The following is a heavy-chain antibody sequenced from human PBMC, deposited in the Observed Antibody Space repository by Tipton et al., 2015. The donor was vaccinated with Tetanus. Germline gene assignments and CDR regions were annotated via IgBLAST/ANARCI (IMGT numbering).Heavy chain of an antibody. V-gene: IGHV4-31*02. CDR3: ARDELFFSGGEDHAAFDI. Sequence: LRLSCTVSGGSISSGGYYWSWIRQHPGKGLEWIGYVYYSGSTYYNPSLKSRLTISVDTSKNQFSLKLTSVTTADTAVYFCARDELFFSGGEDHAAFDIWGQGTLVTVSS. D-gene: IGHD3-10*01. J-gene: IGHJ3*02. CDR2: VYYSGST. CDR1: GGSISSGGYY.